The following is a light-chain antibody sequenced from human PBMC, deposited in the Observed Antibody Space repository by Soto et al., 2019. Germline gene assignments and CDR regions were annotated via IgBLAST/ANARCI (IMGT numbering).Light chain of an antibody. CDR3: QQGYGTPFT. J-gene: IGKJ5*01. CDR1: RSISIF. CDR2: SAS. V-gene: IGKV1-39*01. Sequence: DIQMTQSPFSLSASVGDRVTITCRASRSISIFLNWYQQKPGGAPKLLIYSASTLQTGVPSRFTGSGSGTDFTLSISSLQPEDTATYYCQQGYGTPFTFGQGTRLAI.